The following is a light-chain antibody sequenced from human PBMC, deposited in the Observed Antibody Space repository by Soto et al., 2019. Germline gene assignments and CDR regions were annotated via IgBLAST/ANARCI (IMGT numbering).Light chain of an antibody. J-gene: IGLJ1*01. CDR2: EVS. Sequence: QSVLTQPASVSGSPGQSITISCTGTSSDVVTYNLVSWYQQHPGKAPKLMIPEVSKRPSGVYNRFSGSKSGNTVSLTISGLQAEDEADYYCCSYVGSRTYVFGPGNKVTVL. CDR3: CSYVGSRTYV. V-gene: IGLV2-23*02. CDR1: SSDVVTYNL.